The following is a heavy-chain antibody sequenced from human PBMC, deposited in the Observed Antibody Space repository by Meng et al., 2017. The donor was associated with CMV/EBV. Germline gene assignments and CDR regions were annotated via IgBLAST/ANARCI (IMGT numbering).Heavy chain of an antibody. Sequence: GSLRLSCTVSGGSISSSGYYWGWTRQPPGKGLEWIGSIYYSGSNYYNPSLKSRVTISADTSKNQFSLKMSSVTAADTAVYYCASYGYSGYYYYYGMDVWGQGTTVTVSS. V-gene: IGHV4-39*07. J-gene: IGHJ6*02. CDR3: ASYGYSGYYYYYGMDV. CDR2: IYYSGSN. CDR1: GGSISSSGYY. D-gene: IGHD5-12*01.